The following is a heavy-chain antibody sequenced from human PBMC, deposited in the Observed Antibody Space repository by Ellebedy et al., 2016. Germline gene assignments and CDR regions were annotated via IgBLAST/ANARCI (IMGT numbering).Heavy chain of an antibody. CDR2: MYYSGDT. Sequence: SETLSLTCTVSGDSISSSLHYWGWIRQAPGKGLEWIGSMYYSGDTFKNPSLESRVTISIDTSKNQFSLRLTSVTAADKAVYFCVRDYGFQFALDSWGQGRLVSVSS. V-gene: IGHV4-39*07. CDR1: GDSISSSLHY. CDR3: VRDYGFQFALDS. D-gene: IGHD3-10*01. J-gene: IGHJ4*02.